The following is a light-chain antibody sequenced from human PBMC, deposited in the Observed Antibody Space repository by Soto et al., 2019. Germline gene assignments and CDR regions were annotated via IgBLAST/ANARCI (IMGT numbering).Light chain of an antibody. V-gene: IGLV3-21*02. Sequence: SYELTQPPSVSVAPGQTAWITCGGDNIGSESVHWYQQKPGQAPVLVVYDDSDRPSGIPERFSGSSSGNTATLTISRVEAGDEADYYCQVWNSGSDHLYVFGTGTQLTVL. CDR3: QVWNSGSDHLYV. CDR1: NIGSES. J-gene: IGLJ1*01. CDR2: DDS.